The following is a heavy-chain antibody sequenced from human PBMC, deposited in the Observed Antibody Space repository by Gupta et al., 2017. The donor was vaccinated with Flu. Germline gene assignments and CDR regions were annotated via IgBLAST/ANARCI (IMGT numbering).Heavy chain of an antibody. Sequence: QMQLVQSGPEVKKPGTSVKVSCKASGFTFTSSAMQWVRQARGQRLEWIGWIVVGSGNTNYAQKFQERVTITRDMSTSTAYMELSSLRSEDTAVYYCAADRRLIIPAARHYYGMDVWGQGTTVTVSS. D-gene: IGHD2-2*01. CDR2: IVVGSGNT. CDR3: AADRRLIIPAARHYYGMDV. J-gene: IGHJ6*02. CDR1: GFTFTSSA. V-gene: IGHV1-58*02.